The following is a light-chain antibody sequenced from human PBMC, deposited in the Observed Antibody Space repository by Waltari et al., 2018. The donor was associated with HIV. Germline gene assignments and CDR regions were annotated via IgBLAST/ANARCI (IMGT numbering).Light chain of an antibody. CDR1: SSDVSTYKL. CDR3: CSYAGRSTFVL. CDR2: EIN. V-gene: IGLV2-23*02. J-gene: IGLJ2*01. Sequence: QSALTQPASVSGSPGQSITISCNETSSDVSTYKLVSWYQQHPGKVPKLIIYEINKRPSGVSKRFSCSKSGNMASLTISWLQAEDEAFYHCCSYAGRSTFVLFGGGTKLTVL.